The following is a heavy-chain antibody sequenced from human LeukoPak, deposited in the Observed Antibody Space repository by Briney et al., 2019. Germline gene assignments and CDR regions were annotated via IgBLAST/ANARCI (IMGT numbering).Heavy chain of an antibody. Sequence: SDTLSLTCTVSGGSISSGGYYWSWIRQHPAKGLERIGYIYYSGSTYYNPSLKSRVTISVDTSKNQFSLKLSSVAAADTAVYYCARWPLSYDSSGLDAFDIWGQGTMVTVSS. CDR1: GGSISSGGYY. CDR3: ARWPLSYDSSGLDAFDI. CDR2: IYYSGST. J-gene: IGHJ3*02. D-gene: IGHD3-22*01. V-gene: IGHV4-31*03.